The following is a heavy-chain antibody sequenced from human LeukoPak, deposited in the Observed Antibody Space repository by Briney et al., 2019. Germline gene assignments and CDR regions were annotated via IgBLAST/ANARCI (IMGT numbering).Heavy chain of an antibody. CDR2: IGIDSGNT. D-gene: IGHD1-1*01. CDR1: GFPFIEYS. CDR3: ARDHNYAFDN. V-gene: IGHV3-48*01. Sequence: PGESLGLSCTASGFPFIEYSMNWVRQVPGKGLEWIAYIGIDSGNTKYADSVRGRFTISADKTKNSLYLQMNSLRVDDTAVYYCARDHNYAFDNWGQGTLVSVAS. J-gene: IGHJ4*02.